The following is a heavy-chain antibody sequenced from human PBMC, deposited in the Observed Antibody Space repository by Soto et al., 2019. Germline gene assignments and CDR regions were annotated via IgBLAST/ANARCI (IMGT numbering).Heavy chain of an antibody. D-gene: IGHD3-10*01. CDR1: GGSISSYH. CDR2: VSTSGSS. J-gene: IGHJ6*01. V-gene: IGHV4-4*07. Sequence: QVQLQESGPGLVKPSETLSLTCTVSGGSISSYHWSWIRQAAGKGLEWIGRVSTSGSSNYNPSLKSRVTMSVEMSRTQFSLKLRSVTAADTAVYYCVRDCRLMNRGAKCYYGMDVW. CDR3: VRDCRLMNRGAKCYYGMDV.